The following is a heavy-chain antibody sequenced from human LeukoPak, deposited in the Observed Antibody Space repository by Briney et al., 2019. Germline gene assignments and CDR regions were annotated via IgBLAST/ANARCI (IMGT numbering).Heavy chain of an antibody. CDR2: ISAYNGNT. CDR1: GYTFTSYG. J-gene: IGHJ4*02. Sequence: GASVKASCKASGYTFTSYGISWVRQAPGQGLEWMGWISAYNGNTNYAQKLQGRVTMTTDTSTSTAYMELRSVRSDDTAVYYCARGGLRSIAARSPFDYWGQGTLVTVSS. V-gene: IGHV1-18*01. CDR3: ARGGLRSIAARSPFDY. D-gene: IGHD6-6*01.